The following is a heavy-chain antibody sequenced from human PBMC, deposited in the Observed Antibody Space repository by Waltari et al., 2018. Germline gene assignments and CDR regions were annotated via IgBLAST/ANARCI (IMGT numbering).Heavy chain of an antibody. D-gene: IGHD3-22*01. J-gene: IGHJ6*02. Sequence: QVQLVQSGAEVKKPGSSVKVSCKASGGTFSSYAISWVRQAPGQGLEWMGGIIPIFGTANDAHKFQGRVTITTDESTSTAYMELSSLRSEDTAVYYCARDHRVRTMIVVAQSPHGMDVWGQGTTVTVSS. V-gene: IGHV1-69*05. CDR1: GGTFSSYA. CDR2: IIPIFGTA. CDR3: ARDHRVRTMIVVAQSPHGMDV.